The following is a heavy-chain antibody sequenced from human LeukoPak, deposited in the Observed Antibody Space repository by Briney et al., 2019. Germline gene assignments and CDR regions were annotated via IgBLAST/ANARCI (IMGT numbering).Heavy chain of an antibody. V-gene: IGHV3-21*01. CDR1: GFTFSSYS. CDR3: ARTLGLPSTYYYGSGSFDY. J-gene: IGHJ4*02. D-gene: IGHD3-10*01. Sequence: GGSLRLSCAASGFTFSSYSMNWVRQAPGKGLEWASSISSSSSYIYYADSVKGRFTISRDNAKNSLYLQMNSLRAEDTAVYYCARTLGLPSTYYYGSGSFDYWGQGTLVTVSS. CDR2: ISSSSSYI.